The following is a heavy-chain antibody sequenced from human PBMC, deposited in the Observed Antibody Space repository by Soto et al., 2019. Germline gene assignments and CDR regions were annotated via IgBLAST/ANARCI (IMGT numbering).Heavy chain of an antibody. V-gene: IGHV1-18*01. CDR2: IATYNSHR. CDR3: ARALRGVVNWFDP. Sequence: HLVQSGPEVKNPGASITVSCKTSGDTFTNFGLSWVRQAPGQGLEWMGWIATYNSHRHYAQKFQGRLTLTTDTSTSTAYRELKSLGSDDTAVYYCARALRGVVNWFDPWGQGTLVTVSS. J-gene: IGHJ5*02. D-gene: IGHD6-25*01. CDR1: GDTFTNFG.